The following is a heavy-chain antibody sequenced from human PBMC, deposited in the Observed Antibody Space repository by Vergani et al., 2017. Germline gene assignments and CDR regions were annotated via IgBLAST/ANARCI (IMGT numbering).Heavy chain of an antibody. Sequence: EVHLLESGGGLVQPGGSLRLSCAASGFTFSSYAMNWVRQAPGKGLEWVSAISDSGGIKYYADSVKGRFTISSDNSKNSLYLQMNSLRAEDTAIYYCAKVRGWFGELSSSKRYYYMDVWGKGTTVTVSS. CDR2: ISDSGGIK. CDR1: GFTFSSYA. J-gene: IGHJ6*03. V-gene: IGHV3-23*01. D-gene: IGHD3-10*01. CDR3: AKVRGWFGELSSSKRYYYMDV.